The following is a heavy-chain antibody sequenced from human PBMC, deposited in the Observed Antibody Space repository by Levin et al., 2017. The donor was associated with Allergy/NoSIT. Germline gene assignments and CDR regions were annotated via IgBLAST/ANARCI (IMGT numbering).Heavy chain of an antibody. CDR2: IKQDGSDK. CDR1: GFTFSSYW. D-gene: IGHD3-10*02. V-gene: IGHV3-7*01. CDR3: ARGGYYYVK. J-gene: IGHJ4*02. Sequence: GESLKISCAASGFTFSSYWMSWVRQAPGKGLEWVANIKQDGSDKFYVDSVRGRFTISRDNARNSLSLQMNSLRAEDTAVYYCARGGYYYVKWGQGTLVTVSS.